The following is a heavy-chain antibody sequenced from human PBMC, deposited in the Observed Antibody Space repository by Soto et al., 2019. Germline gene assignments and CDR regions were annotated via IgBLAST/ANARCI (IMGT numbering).Heavy chain of an antibody. CDR2: INHSGST. J-gene: IGHJ4*02. V-gene: IGHV4-34*01. D-gene: IGHD2-8*02. Sequence: QVQLQQWGAGLLKPSETLSLTCAVYGGSFSGYYWTWIRQPPGTGLEWIGEINHSGSTNYNPSLKSRVTISVDTSTTQFSLQLTSVTAAATAVYYCARDKITGLFDYWGQGTLVTVSS. CDR3: ARDKITGLFDY. CDR1: GGSFSGYY.